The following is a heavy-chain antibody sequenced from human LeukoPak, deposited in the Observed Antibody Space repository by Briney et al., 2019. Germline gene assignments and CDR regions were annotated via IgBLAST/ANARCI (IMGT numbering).Heavy chain of an antibody. D-gene: IGHD3-3*01. V-gene: IGHV4-39*01. Sequence: PSETLSLTCTVSGGSISSSSYSWGWIRQPPGKGLEWIGSIYYSGSTYYNPSLKSRVTISVDTSKNQFSLKLSSVTAADTAVYYCARSQQYYDFWSGYYPSFAYWGQGTLVTVSS. CDR3: ARSQQYYDFWSGYYPSFAY. CDR1: GGSISSSSYS. CDR2: IYYSGST. J-gene: IGHJ4*02.